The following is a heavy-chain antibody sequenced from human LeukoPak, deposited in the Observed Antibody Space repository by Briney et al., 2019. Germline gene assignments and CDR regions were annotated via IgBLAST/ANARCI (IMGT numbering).Heavy chain of an antibody. CDR1: GFTVSSNY. Sequence: GGSLRLSCAASGFTVSSNYMSWVRQAPGKGLEWVSVIYSGGSTYYADSVKGRFTISRDNSKNTLYLQMNSLRAEDTAVYYCARDRGYVAGDDYWGQGTLVTVSS. CDR2: IYSGGST. D-gene: IGHD3-10*01. V-gene: IGHV3-66*01. J-gene: IGHJ4*02. CDR3: ARDRGYVAGDDY.